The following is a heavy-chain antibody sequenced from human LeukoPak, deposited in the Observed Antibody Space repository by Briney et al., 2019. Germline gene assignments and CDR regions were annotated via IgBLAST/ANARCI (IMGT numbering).Heavy chain of an antibody. D-gene: IGHD3-9*01. V-gene: IGHV3-30*19. CDR1: GFSLKAYA. CDR2: VAHDGVNK. Sequence: KSGRSLRPSCATSGFSLKAYAMHWIRQAPGKGLEWVATVAHDGVNKYYLDSVKGRFTISRDSSDTLDLQMNSLRPEDTAVYYCARDWGASDWYNWFDPWGQGTLVIVDS. CDR3: ARDWGASDWYNWFDP. J-gene: IGHJ5*02.